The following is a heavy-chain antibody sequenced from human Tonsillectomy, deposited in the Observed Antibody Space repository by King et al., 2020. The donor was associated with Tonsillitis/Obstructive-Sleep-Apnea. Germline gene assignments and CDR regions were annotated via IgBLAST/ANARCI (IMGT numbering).Heavy chain of an antibody. D-gene: IGHD3-16*01. Sequence: QLQESGPGLVKPSETLSLTCIVSGGSISIYYWSWIRQPPGKGLEWIGYIYDSGSTDYNPSLRSRVTISADTSKNQFSLKLSSVTAADTAVYYCASPSLAVSHDDAFDIWGQGTMVTVSS. CDR2: IYDSGST. V-gene: IGHV4-59*01. CDR1: GGSISIYY. J-gene: IGHJ3*02. CDR3: ASPSLAVSHDDAFDI.